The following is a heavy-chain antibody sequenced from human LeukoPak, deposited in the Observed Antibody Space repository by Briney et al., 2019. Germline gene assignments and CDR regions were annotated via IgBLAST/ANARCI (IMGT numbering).Heavy chain of an antibody. CDR2: ISGSGGST. Sequence: GGSLRLSCAASGFTFSDYYMSWIRQAPGKGLEWVSTISGSGGSTYYADSVKGRFTISRDNSKNTLYLQMNSLRAEDTAVYYCAKDRGHYDILTGYYNYWGQGTLVTVSS. CDR1: GFTFSDYY. J-gene: IGHJ4*02. D-gene: IGHD3-9*01. V-gene: IGHV3-23*01. CDR3: AKDRGHYDILTGYYNY.